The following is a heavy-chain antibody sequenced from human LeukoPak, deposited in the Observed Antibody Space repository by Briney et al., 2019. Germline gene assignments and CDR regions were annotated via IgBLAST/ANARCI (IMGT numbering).Heavy chain of an antibody. D-gene: IGHD3-3*01. J-gene: IGHJ4*02. V-gene: IGHV3-7*04. CDR3: ARGVYYLDY. Sequence: GGSLRLSCVASGFTFSENWMTWVRQAPGKGLEWVANINQDGRELYYVDSVKGRFTISRDNAKNSLHLQMSSLRAEDTAVYYCARGVYYLDYWGQGTLATVSS. CDR2: INQDGREL. CDR1: GFTFSENW.